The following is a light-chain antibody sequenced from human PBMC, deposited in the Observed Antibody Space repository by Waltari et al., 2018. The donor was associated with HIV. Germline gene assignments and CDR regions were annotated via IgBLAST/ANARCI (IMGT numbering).Light chain of an antibody. CDR2: GAT. J-gene: IGKJ4*01. Sequence: DIQMTQSPSSRLASVGAKVTIPCRASQTVGSSLNWYQVKPGKAPNLLIDGATNLKSGVPSRFSGSGSGTDFTLTISSLRPEDFAYYCCQQTYTIITFGGGTKVEFK. V-gene: IGKV1-39*01. CDR3: QQTYTIIT. CDR1: QTVGSS.